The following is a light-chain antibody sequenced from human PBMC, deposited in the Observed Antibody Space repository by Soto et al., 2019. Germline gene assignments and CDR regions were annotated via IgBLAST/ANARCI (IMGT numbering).Light chain of an antibody. CDR1: QAVNTR. CDR2: GAS. V-gene: IGKV3-15*01. Sequence: EIVLTQSPATLSSFPGERATLSCRASQAVNTRLAWYQHKPGQAPRLLIYGASTRATGIPARFSGSGSGTEFTLTISSLQSEDFAVYYCQQFHNWPPITFGQGTRLEIK. CDR3: QQFHNWPPIT. J-gene: IGKJ5*01.